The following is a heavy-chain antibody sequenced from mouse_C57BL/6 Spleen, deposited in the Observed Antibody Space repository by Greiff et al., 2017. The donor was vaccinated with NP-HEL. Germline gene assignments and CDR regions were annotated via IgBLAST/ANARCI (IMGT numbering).Heavy chain of an antibody. CDR2: IYPGDGDT. J-gene: IGHJ3*01. CDR3: DRNGFAY. V-gene: IGHV1-82*01. Sequence: VKLMESGPELVKPGASVKISCKASGYAFSSSWMNWVKQRPGKGLEWIGRIYPGDGDTNYNGKFKGKATLTADKSSSTAYMQLSSLTSEDTAVYYCDRNGFAYWGQGTLVTVSA. CDR1: GYAFSSSW.